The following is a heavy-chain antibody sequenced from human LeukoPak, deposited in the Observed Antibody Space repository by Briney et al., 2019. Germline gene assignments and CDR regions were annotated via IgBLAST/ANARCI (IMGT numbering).Heavy chain of an antibody. CDR2: ISGSGGST. J-gene: IGHJ4*02. CDR1: GFTFSSYA. Sequence: GGSLRLSCAASGFTFSSYAMSWVRQAPGKGLEWDSAISGSGGSTYYADSVKGRFTISRDNSKNTLYLQMNSLRAEDTAVYYCAKDLPPDYDILSGYYNCWGQGTLVTVSS. D-gene: IGHD3-9*01. V-gene: IGHV3-23*01. CDR3: AKDLPPDYDILSGYYNC.